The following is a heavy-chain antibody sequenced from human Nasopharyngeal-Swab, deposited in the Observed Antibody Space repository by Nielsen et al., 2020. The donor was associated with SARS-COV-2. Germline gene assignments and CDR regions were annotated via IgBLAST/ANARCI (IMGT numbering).Heavy chain of an antibody. Sequence: GESLKISCAASGFTFSNAWMSWVRQAPGKGLEWVGRIKSKTDGGTTDYAAPVKGRFTISRDDSKNTLHLQMNSLKTEDTAVYYCGKAVAGTVDYWGQGTLVTVSS. D-gene: IGHD6-19*01. CDR2: IKSKTDGGTT. CDR3: GKAVAGTVDY. J-gene: IGHJ4*02. V-gene: IGHV3-15*01. CDR1: GFTFSNAW.